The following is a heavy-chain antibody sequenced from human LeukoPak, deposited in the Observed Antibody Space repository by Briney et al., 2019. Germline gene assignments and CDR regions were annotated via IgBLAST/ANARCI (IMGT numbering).Heavy chain of an antibody. CDR3: ARIGYCSGGSCEGPGY. CDR1: GFTFSSYS. D-gene: IGHD2-15*01. Sequence: GGSPRLSCAASGFTFSSYSMNWVRQAPGKGLEWVSSISSSSSYIYYADSVKGRFTISRDNAKNSLYLQMNSLRAEDTAVYYCARIGYCSGGSCEGPGYWGQGTLVTVSS. CDR2: ISSSSSYI. J-gene: IGHJ4*02. V-gene: IGHV3-21*01.